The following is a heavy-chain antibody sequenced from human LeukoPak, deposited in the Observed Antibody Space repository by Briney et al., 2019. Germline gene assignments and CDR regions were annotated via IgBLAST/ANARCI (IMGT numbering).Heavy chain of an antibody. Sequence: PGGSLRLSCAASGFTFSDYYMSWIRQAPGKGLEWVSYISSSGSTIYYADSVKGRFTISRDNAKNSLLQMNSLRAEDTAVYYCARQERGYSDYWGQGTLVTVSS. CDR2: ISSSGSTI. D-gene: IGHD5-12*01. V-gene: IGHV3-11*01. J-gene: IGHJ4*02. CDR3: ARQERGYSDY. CDR1: GFTFSDYY.